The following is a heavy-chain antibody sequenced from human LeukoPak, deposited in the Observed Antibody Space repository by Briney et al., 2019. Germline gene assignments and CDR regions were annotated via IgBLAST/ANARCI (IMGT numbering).Heavy chain of an antibody. D-gene: IGHD1-26*01. J-gene: IGHJ5*02. V-gene: IGHV4-34*01. CDR2: INHSGST. CDR1: GGSFSGYY. CDR3: ARGQSGSHYNWFDP. Sequence: SETLSLTCAAYGGSFSGYYWSWIRQPPGKGLEWIGEINHSGSTNYNPSLKSRVTISVDTSKNQFSLKLSSVTAADTAVYYCARGQSGSHYNWFDPWGQGTLVTVSS.